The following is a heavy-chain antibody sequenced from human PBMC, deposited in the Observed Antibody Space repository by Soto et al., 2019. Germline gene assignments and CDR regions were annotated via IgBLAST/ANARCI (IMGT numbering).Heavy chain of an antibody. V-gene: IGHV3-33*01. D-gene: IGHD5-12*01. J-gene: IGHJ4*02. CDR2: SWYDGSNK. CDR1: GFTFCSYG. Sequence: QVQLVESGGGVVQPGRSLRLSCAGSGFTFCSYGMHWGRQAPGKGLEWVAVSWYDGSNKYYADSVKGRFTISRDNSKNTLYLQMNSLRAEDTAVYYCARDSSRGYSGYDLDYWGQGTLVTVSS. CDR3: ARDSSRGYSGYDLDY.